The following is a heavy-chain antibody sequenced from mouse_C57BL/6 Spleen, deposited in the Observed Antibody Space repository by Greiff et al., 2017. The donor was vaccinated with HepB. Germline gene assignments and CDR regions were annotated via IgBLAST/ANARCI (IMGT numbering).Heavy chain of an antibody. CDR2: INPSNGGT. D-gene: IGHD2-4*01. CDR3: ARGDYDNGGGFAY. J-gene: IGHJ3*01. V-gene: IGHV1-53*01. Sequence: VQLQQPGAELVKPGASVKLSCKASGYTFTSYWMHWVKQRPGRGLEWIGNINPSNGGTNYNEKFKSKATLTVDKSSSTAYMQLSSLTSEDSAVYYCARGDYDNGGGFAYWGQGTLVTVSA. CDR1: GYTFTSYW.